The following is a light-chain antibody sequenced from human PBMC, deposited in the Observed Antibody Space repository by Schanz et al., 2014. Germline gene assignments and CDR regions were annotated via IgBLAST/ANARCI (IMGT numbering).Light chain of an antibody. CDR3: QQYNNWPT. V-gene: IGKV3-15*01. Sequence: EIVLTQSPGTLPLSPGDSAALSCRASQSVDRSLAWFQQKPGQAPRLLIYGASTRATGIPARFSGSGSGTEFTLTISSLQSEDVAVYYCQQYNNWPTFGQGTKVEIK. CDR1: QSVDRS. CDR2: GAS. J-gene: IGKJ1*01.